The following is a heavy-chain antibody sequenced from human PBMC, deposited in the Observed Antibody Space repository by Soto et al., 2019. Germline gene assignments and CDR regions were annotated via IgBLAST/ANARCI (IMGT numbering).Heavy chain of an antibody. CDR3: ARDPGNRNERYFDY. CDR1: GYTFTSYA. D-gene: IGHD1-20*01. Sequence: ASVKVSCEASGYTFTSYAMHWVRQAPGQRLEWMGWINAGNGNTKYSQKFQGRVTITRDTSASTAYMELSSLRSEDTAVYYCARDPGNRNERYFDYWGQGTLVTVSS. CDR2: INAGNGNT. J-gene: IGHJ4*02. V-gene: IGHV1-3*01.